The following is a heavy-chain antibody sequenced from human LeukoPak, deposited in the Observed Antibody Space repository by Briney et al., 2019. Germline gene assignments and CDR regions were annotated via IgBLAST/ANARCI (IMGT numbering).Heavy chain of an antibody. Sequence: ASVKVSCKASGYTFTSYGISWVRQAPGQGLEWMGWISAYNGNTHYAQKLQGRVTMTPDTSTSTAYMELRSLRSDDTAVYYCARGSSSWSNSDYWGQGTLVTVSS. D-gene: IGHD6-13*01. J-gene: IGHJ4*02. CDR1: GYTFTSYG. V-gene: IGHV1-18*01. CDR2: ISAYNGNT. CDR3: ARGSSSWSNSDY.